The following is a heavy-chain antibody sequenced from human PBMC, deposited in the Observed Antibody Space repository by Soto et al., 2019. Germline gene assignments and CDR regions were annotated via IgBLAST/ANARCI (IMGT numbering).Heavy chain of an antibody. V-gene: IGHV3-23*01. CDR1: GFTFRSYA. CDR2: ISGSGIST. J-gene: IGHJ2*01. CDR3: AKEPVGPPWYFDL. Sequence: DVQLLESGGGLVQPGGSLRLSCAASGFTFRSYAMSWVRQAPGKGLAWVSGISGSGISTHYADSVKGRFTVSRDNSKNTLYLQMNSLRAEDTAVYNCAKEPVGPPWYFDLWGRGTLVTVSS.